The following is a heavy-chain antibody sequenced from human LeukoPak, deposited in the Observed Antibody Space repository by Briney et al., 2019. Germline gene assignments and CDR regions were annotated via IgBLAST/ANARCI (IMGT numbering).Heavy chain of an antibody. CDR1: GFTFSSYS. D-gene: IGHD3-3*01. J-gene: IGHJ4*02. CDR3: ARASIFGDGGY. Sequence: GGSLRLSCAASGFTFSSYSMNWVRQAPGKGLEWVSYISSSSSTIYYADSVKGRFTISRDNAKNSLYLQMNSLRAEDTAVYYCARASIFGDGGYWGQGTLVTVSS. CDR2: ISSSSSTI. V-gene: IGHV3-48*01.